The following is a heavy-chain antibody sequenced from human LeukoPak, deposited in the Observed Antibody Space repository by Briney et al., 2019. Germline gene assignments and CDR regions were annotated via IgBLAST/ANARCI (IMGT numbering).Heavy chain of an antibody. D-gene: IGHD6-19*01. CDR1: GSTFSSYE. CDR3: AKDHLESSGCLDY. V-gene: IGHV3-48*03. CDR2: ISSSGSTI. J-gene: IGHJ4*02. Sequence: PGGSLRLSCAASGSTFSSYEMNWVRQAPGKGLEWVSYISSSGSTIYYADSVKGRFTISRDNSKNTLYLQMNSLRAEDTAVYYCAKDHLESSGCLDYWGQGTLVTVSS.